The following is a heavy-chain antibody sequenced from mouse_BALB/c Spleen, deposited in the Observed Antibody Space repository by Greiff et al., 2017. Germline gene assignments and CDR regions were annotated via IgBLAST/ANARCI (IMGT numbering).Heavy chain of an antibody. J-gene: IGHJ4*01. CDR1: GFTFSDYY. V-gene: IGHV5-4*02. CDR3: ARRGGYAMDY. CDR2: ISDGGSYT. Sequence: EVQVVESGGGLVKPGGSLKLSCAASGFTFSDYYMYWVRQTPEKRLEWVATISDGGSYTYYPDSVKGRFTISRDNAKNNLYLQMSSLKSEDTAMYYCARRGGYAMDYWGQGTSVTVSS.